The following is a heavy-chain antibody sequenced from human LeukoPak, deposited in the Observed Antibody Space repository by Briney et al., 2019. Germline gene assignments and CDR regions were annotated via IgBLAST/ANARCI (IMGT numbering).Heavy chain of an antibody. J-gene: IGHJ3*02. CDR2: IFWNDDN. CDR1: GFSLSTNEVG. Sequence: SGPTLVKPTQTLTLTCTFSGFSLSTNEVGVGWIRQPPGKALEWLALIFWNDDNRYDPSLKNRLTITKDTPNNQVVLTMTNMDPVDTATYYCAHFSRTRVFDIWGQGTMVTVS. V-gene: IGHV2-5*01. D-gene: IGHD1-7*01. CDR3: AHFSRTRVFDI.